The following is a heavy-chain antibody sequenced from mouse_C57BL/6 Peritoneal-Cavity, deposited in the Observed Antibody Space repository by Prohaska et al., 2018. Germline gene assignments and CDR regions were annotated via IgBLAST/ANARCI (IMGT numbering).Heavy chain of an antibody. CDR1: GYTFTDYY. CDR3: ARGQFITTVVAFDY. V-gene: IGHV1-75*01. D-gene: IGHD1-1*01. Sequence: QVQLQQSGPELVKPGASVKISCKASGYTFTDYYINWVKQRPGQGLEWIGWIFPGSGSTYYNEKFNGKATLTVDKSSSTAYMLLSSLTSEDSAVYFCARGQFITTVVAFDYWGQGTTLTVSS. J-gene: IGHJ2*01. CDR2: IFPGSGST.